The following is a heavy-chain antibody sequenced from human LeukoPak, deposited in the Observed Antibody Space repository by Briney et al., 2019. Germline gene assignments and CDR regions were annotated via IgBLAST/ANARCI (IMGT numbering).Heavy chain of an antibody. V-gene: IGHV3-21*01. J-gene: IGHJ6*03. CDR1: GFTFSSYS. CDR3: ARVVGFLPSYYYYYMDV. D-gene: IGHD2/OR15-2a*01. CDR2: ISSSSSYI. Sequence: GGSLRLSCAAPGFTFSSYSMNWVRQAPGKGLEWVSSISSSSSYIYYADSVKGRFTISRDNAKNSLYLQMNSLRAEDTAVYYCARVVGFLPSYYYYYMDVWGKGTTVTVSS.